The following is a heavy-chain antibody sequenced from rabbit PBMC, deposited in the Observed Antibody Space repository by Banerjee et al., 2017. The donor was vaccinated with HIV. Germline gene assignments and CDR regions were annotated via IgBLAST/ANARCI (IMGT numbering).Heavy chain of an antibody. CDR3: ARDSNSGYYFVL. CDR2: IDPVFAGT. V-gene: IGHV1S40*01. D-gene: IGHD1-1*01. J-gene: IGHJ4*01. CDR1: GFSFSNKYV. Sequence: QSLEESGGDLVKPEGSLTLTCKASGFSFSNKYVMCWVRQAPGKGLEWIGYIDPVFAGTYYASRVNGRFTISSHNAQNTLYLQLNSLTAADTATYFCARDSNSGYYFVLWGPGTLVTVS.